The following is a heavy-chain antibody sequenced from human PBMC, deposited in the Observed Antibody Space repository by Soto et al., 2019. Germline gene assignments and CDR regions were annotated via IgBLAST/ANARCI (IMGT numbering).Heavy chain of an antibody. V-gene: IGHV3-23*01. CDR3: AKDRELFGEFPYSYCGMHV. CDR1: GFTFSSYA. CDR2: ISGTGGGT. Sequence: GGSLRLSCTVSGFTFSSYAMTWVRQAPGKGLEWVSAISGTGGGTYYADSVKGRFTISRDNSKNTLYLQLDSLRVEDTALYYCAKDRELFGEFPYSYCGMHVWGQGPTVTVS. D-gene: IGHD3-10*02. J-gene: IGHJ6*02.